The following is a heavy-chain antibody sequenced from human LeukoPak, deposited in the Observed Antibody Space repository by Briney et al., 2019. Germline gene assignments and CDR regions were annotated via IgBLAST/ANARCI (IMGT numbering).Heavy chain of an antibody. Sequence: PSETLSLTCAVYGGSFSGYYWSWIRQPPGKGLEWIGEINHSGSTNYNPSLKSRVTISVDTSKNQFSLRLSSVTAADTAVYYCARGRGYSYGHIWFDPWGQGTLVTASS. D-gene: IGHD5-18*01. V-gene: IGHV4-34*01. CDR3: ARGRGYSYGHIWFDP. CDR1: GGSFSGYY. CDR2: INHSGST. J-gene: IGHJ5*02.